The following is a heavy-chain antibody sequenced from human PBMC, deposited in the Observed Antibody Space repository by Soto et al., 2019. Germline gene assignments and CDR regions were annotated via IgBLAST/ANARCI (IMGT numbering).Heavy chain of an antibody. V-gene: IGHV1-2*02. Sequence: GASVKVSCKASGYTFTSYGISWVRQAPGQGLEWMGWINPNSGGTNYAQKFQGRVTMTRDTSISTAYMELSRLRSDDTAVYYCARESGAATYYYYGMDVWSQGTTVTV. CDR2: INPNSGGT. CDR3: ARESGAATYYYYGMDV. D-gene: IGHD4-17*01. J-gene: IGHJ6*02. CDR1: GYTFTSYG.